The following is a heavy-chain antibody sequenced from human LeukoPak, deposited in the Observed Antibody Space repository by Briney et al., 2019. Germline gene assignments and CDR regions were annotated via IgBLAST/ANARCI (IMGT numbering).Heavy chain of an antibody. Sequence: TSSETLSLTCAVYGGSFSGYYWSWIRQPPGKGLEWIGEINHSGSTKYNPSLKSRVTISVDTSKNQFSLKLTSVTAADTGVYYCARGSSHFDKWGQGTLVTVSS. CDR1: GGSFSGYY. J-gene: IGHJ4*02. V-gene: IGHV4-34*01. CDR3: ARGSSHFDK. CDR2: INHSGST.